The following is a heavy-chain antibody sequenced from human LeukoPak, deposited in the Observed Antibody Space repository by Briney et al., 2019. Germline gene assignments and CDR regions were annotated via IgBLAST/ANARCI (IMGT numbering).Heavy chain of an antibody. CDR2: INWNGGST. CDR1: GFTFDDYG. J-gene: IGHJ4*02. Sequence: PGGSLRLSCAASGFTFDDYGLSWVRQAPGKGLEWVSGINWNGGSTYYADSVKGRFTISRDNSKNTLYLQMNSLRAEDTAVYYCAKDESSPYCSSTSCYERYFDYWGQGTLVTVSS. CDR3: AKDESSPYCSSTSCYERYFDY. V-gene: IGHV3-20*04. D-gene: IGHD2-2*01.